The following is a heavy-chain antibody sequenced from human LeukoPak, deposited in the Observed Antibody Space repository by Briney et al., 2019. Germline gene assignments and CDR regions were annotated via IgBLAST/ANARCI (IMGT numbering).Heavy chain of an antibody. CDR1: GFTFSGFG. J-gene: IGHJ3*01. CDR3: ARDLVSGAYTFDA. CDR2: ISNSGTTV. D-gene: IGHD3-16*01. Sequence: GSLRLSCAASGFTFSGFGLNWVRQAPGKGLEWISYISNSGTTVYYADSVRGRFTFSRDNAKNSLYLQMNSLRAEDTAVYYCARDLVSGAYTFDAWGQGTMVTVSS. V-gene: IGHV3-48*03.